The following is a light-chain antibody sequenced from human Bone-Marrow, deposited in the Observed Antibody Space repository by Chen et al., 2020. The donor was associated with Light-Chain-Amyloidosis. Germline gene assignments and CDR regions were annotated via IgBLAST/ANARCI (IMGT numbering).Light chain of an antibody. J-gene: IGLJ3*02. Sequence: SYVLTQPSSVSVAPGQTATIACGGNNIGSTSVHWYQQTPGQAPLLVVYDDSDRPSGIPERLSGSNSGNTATLTISRVEAGDEADYYCQVWDRRSDRPVFGGVTKLTVL. V-gene: IGLV3-21*02. CDR1: NIGSTS. CDR2: DDS. CDR3: QVWDRRSDRPV.